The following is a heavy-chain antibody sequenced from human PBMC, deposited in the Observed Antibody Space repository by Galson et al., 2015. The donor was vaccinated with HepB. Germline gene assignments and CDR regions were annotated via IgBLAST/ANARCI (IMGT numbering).Heavy chain of an antibody. CDR3: ARGPGDFRTGVRNVWSRGGHYLDY. D-gene: IGHD3-3*01. Sequence: ETLSLTCTVSGVSISSRYNYWDWLRQSPGKGLEWIASIYYSGTIHYNPSFKSRVTIFADTSKNEVSLKLTSVTAADAAIYYCARGPGDFRTGVRNVWSRGGHYLDYWGQGTLVTVSS. J-gene: IGHJ4*02. CDR1: GVSISSRYNY. CDR2: IYYSGTI. V-gene: IGHV4-39*02.